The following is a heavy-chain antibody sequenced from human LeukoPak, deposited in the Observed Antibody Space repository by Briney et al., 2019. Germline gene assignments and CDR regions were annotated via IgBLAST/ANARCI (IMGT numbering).Heavy chain of an antibody. Sequence: PSETLSLTCAVYGGSFSGYYWSWIRQPPGKGLEWIGEINHSGSTNYKPSLKSRVTISVDTSKNQFSLKLSSVTAADTAVYYCARGRTGAAALDFWGPGTLVTVSS. D-gene: IGHD2-2*01. CDR3: ARGRTGAAALDF. CDR1: GGSFSGYY. CDR2: INHSGST. V-gene: IGHV4-34*01. J-gene: IGHJ4*02.